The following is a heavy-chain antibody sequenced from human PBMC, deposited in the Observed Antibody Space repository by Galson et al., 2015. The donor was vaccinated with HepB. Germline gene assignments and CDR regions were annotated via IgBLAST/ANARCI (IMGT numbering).Heavy chain of an antibody. V-gene: IGHV1-69*13. D-gene: IGHD3-3*01. Sequence: SVKVSCKASGGTFSSYAISWVRQAPGQGLEWMGGIIPIFGTANYAQKFQGRVTITADESTSTAYMELSSLRSEDTAVYYCARDSTYYDPLQAPGDYYYYMDVWGKGTTVTVSS. CDR3: ARDSTYYDPLQAPGDYYYYMDV. J-gene: IGHJ6*03. CDR2: IIPIFGTA. CDR1: GGTFSSYA.